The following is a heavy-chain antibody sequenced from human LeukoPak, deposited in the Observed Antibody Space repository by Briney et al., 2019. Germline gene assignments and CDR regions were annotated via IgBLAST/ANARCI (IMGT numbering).Heavy chain of an antibody. Sequence: PSQTLSLTCSVYGGSFSGYYWSWIRHPPGKGLEWIGEINHSGSTNYNPSLKSRVTISVDTSKNQFSLKLSSVTAADTAVYYCARKAARRAWFDPWGQGTLVTVSS. D-gene: IGHD6-25*01. CDR1: GGSFSGYY. V-gene: IGHV4-34*01. CDR3: ARKAARRAWFDP. J-gene: IGHJ5*02. CDR2: INHSGST.